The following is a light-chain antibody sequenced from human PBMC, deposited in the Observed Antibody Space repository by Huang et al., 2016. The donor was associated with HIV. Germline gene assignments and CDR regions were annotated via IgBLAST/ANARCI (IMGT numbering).Light chain of an antibody. J-gene: IGKJ1*01. Sequence: EIVLTQSPGTLSLSPGERATLSCRASQSVSSTYLAWYQQKPGQAPRLLIYGASSSATGIPDRFSGSGSGTDFTLIISSLEPEDFAVYYCQQYGSSVVTFGQGTKVEVK. V-gene: IGKV3-20*01. CDR2: GAS. CDR3: QQYGSSVVT. CDR1: QSVSSTY.